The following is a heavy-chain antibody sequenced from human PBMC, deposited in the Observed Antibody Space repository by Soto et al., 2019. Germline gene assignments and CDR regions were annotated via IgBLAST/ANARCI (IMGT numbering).Heavy chain of an antibody. D-gene: IGHD6-13*01. CDR3: ARSWYLNHWFDP. CDR1: GGSISSYY. V-gene: IGHV4-59*01. J-gene: IGHJ5*02. Sequence: TSETLSLTCTVSGGSISSYYWSWIRQPPGKGLEWIGYIYYSGSTNYNPSLKSRVTISVDTSKNQFSLKLSSVTAADTAVYYCARSWYLNHWFDPWGQGTLVTVSS. CDR2: IYYSGST.